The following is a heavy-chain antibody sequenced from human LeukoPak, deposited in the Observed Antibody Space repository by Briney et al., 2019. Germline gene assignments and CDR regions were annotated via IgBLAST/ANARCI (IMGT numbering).Heavy chain of an antibody. CDR1: GYTLTELS. CDR3: ATDLLSVAGTSDC. J-gene: IGHJ4*02. D-gene: IGHD6-19*01. CDR2: FDPEDGET. Sequence: GASVKVSCKVSGYTLTELSMHWVRQAPGKGLEWMGGFDPEDGETIYAQKFQGSVTMTEDTSTDTAYMELSSLRSEDTAVYYCATDLLSVAGTSDCWGQGTLVTVSS. V-gene: IGHV1-24*01.